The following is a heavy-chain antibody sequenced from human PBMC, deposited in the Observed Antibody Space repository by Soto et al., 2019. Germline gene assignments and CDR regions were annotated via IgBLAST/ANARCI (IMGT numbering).Heavy chain of an antibody. Sequence: QVQLQQWGAGLLKPSETLSLTCAVYGGSFSGYYWSWIRQPPGKGLESIGEINHSGSTNYNPSLMSRVTTSVDTSKNQFSRKLSSVTAADTAVYYCARGGQATGTYTPHGAFDIWGEGTMVIVSS. CDR2: INHSGST. J-gene: IGHJ3*02. CDR1: GGSFSGYY. CDR3: ARGGQATGTYTPHGAFDI. V-gene: IGHV4-34*01. D-gene: IGHD1-1*01.